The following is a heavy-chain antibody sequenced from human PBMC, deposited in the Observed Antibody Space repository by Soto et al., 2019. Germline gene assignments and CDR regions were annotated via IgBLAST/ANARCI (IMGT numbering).Heavy chain of an antibody. CDR3: ARAHGSGLDL. D-gene: IGHD3-10*01. CDR2: IKQDGSVK. V-gene: IGHV3-7*04. J-gene: IGHJ5*02. CDR1: GFPLSTYF. Sequence: EVQLVESGGGLVQPGGSLRLSCVASGFPLSTYFMTWVRQAPGKGLECVAKIKQDGSVKHYLDSVKGRFTISRDNSKNSLYLQMSSLRGEDAAVYYCARAHGSGLDLWGQGTLVTVSS.